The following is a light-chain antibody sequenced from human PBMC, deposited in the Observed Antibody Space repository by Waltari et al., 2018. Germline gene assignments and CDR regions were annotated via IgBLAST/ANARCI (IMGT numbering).Light chain of an antibody. Sequence: QSVLTQPPSASGTPGQRVTISCSGSSSNIGSNTVNWYQQLPGTAPKLLIYSNQQRPSGGPDRFSGARSGTSASLAISGLQSEDEADYYCAAWDDSLNGVVFGGGTKLTVL. CDR3: AAWDDSLNGVV. V-gene: IGLV1-44*01. J-gene: IGLJ2*01. CDR1: SSNIGSNT. CDR2: SNQ.